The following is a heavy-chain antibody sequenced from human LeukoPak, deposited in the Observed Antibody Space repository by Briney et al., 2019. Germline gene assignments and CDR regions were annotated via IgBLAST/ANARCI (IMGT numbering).Heavy chain of an antibody. CDR3: ARDDLSWYSGIDY. V-gene: IGHV3-74*03. J-gene: IGHJ4*02. CDR2: INSDGTGT. CDR1: GFTFRTYW. Sequence: AGDSLRLSCEVSGFTFRTYWMHWVRQAPGKGLVWVSYINSDGTGTMYADSVKGRFTVSRDNAKNTLYLQMNSPRAEDTAVYYCARDDLSWYSGIDYWGQGVLVTVSS. D-gene: IGHD6-13*01.